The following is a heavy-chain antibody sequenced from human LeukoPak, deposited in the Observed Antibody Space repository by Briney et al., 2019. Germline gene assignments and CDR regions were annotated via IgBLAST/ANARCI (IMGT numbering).Heavy chain of an antibody. J-gene: IGHJ6*03. D-gene: IGHD3-10*01. V-gene: IGHV4-39*01. Sequence: SETLSLTCTVSGGSISSSSYYWGWIRQPPGKGLEWIGSIYYSRSTYYNPSLKSRVTISVDTSKNQFSLKLSSVTAADTAVYYCARQGNYYGSGSYKYYYYYYMDVWGKGTTVTISS. CDR2: IYYSRST. CDR3: ARQGNYYGSGSYKYYYYYYMDV. CDR1: GGSISSSSYY.